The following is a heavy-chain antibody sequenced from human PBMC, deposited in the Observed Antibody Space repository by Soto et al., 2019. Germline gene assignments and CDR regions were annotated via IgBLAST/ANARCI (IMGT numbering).Heavy chain of an antibody. CDR3: VRVAGEALFRLESYRMDV. CDR1: GGSISSGGYY. V-gene: IGHV4-30-4*01. J-gene: IGHJ6*02. D-gene: IGHD3-9*01. Sequence: SETLSLTCTVSGGSISSGGYYWSWIRHPPGKGLEWIGYIYYTGSTYFNPSLESRVTIAMDTSKSQVSLKLSSVTAADTAVYYCVRVAGEALFRLESYRMDVVGQRNTLT. CDR2: IYYTGST.